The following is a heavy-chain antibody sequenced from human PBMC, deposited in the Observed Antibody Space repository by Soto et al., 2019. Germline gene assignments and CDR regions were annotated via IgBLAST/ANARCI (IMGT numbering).Heavy chain of an antibody. D-gene: IGHD2-2*01. V-gene: IGHV1-69*01. CDR3: ARDGWMPSGGVDY. CDR1: GGTFSSYS. Sequence: QVQLVQSGAEVKKPGSSVKVSCKASGGTFSSYSINWVRQAPGQGLEWMGGIIPIFGRANYAQTFQGRFTITADVSTSTAHMYLSSLRSDDTAVDYCARDGWMPSGGVDYWRQGTRVTVP. CDR2: IIPIFGRA. J-gene: IGHJ4*02.